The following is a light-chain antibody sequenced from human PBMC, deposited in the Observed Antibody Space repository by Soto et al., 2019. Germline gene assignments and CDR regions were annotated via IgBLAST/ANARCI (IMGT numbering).Light chain of an antibody. CDR3: QQRSNWRT. CDR1: QSVSSY. J-gene: IGKJ1*01. V-gene: IGKV3-11*01. CDR2: DAS. Sequence: EIVLTQSPATLSLSPGERATLSCRASQSVSSYLAWYQQKPGQAPRLLIYDASNRATGIPARFRGSGSVTDFTLTISSLEPEDFAVYYCQQRSNWRTFGQGTKVEIK.